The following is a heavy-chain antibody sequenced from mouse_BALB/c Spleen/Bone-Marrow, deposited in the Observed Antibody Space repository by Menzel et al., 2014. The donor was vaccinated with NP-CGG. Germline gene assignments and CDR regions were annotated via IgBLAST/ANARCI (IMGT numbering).Heavy chain of an antibody. Sequence: VQLQQSGAELARPGASVKLSCKASGYTFTSYWMQWVKQRPGQGLEWIGAIYPGDGDTRYTQRFKGKATLTADKSSSTAYMQLSSLASEDSAVYYCARFYGYDGMDYWGQGTSVIVSS. V-gene: IGHV1-87*01. D-gene: IGHD2-2*01. CDR3: ARFYGYDGMDY. CDR1: GYTFTSYW. J-gene: IGHJ4*01. CDR2: IYPGDGDT.